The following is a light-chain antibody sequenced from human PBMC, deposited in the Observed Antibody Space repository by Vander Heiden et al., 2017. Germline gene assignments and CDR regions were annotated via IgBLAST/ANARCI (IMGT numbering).Light chain of an antibody. Sequence: EIVMTQSPATLSVSPGERATLSCRASQSVNSNLAWYQQKPGQAPRLLIFGASTRATGIPTRFSGSGSGTEFTLTISSLQSEDSAVYYCQHHNHWWWTFGQGTKVEIK. J-gene: IGKJ1*01. CDR1: QSVNSN. V-gene: IGKV3-15*01. CDR3: QHHNHWWWT. CDR2: GAS.